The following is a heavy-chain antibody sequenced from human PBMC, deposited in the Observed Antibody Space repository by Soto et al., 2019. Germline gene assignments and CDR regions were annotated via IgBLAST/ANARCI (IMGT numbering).Heavy chain of an antibody. CDR1: GFTFSSYG. Sequence: QVQLVESGGGVVQPGRSLRLSCAASGFTFSSYGMHWVRQAPGKGLEWVAVIWYDGSNKYYADSVKGRFTISRDNSKNTLYLQMNSLRAEDTALYYCARDGLLWGDYWGQGTLVTVSS. CDR3: ARDGLLWGDY. D-gene: IGHD3-10*01. V-gene: IGHV3-33*01. J-gene: IGHJ4*02. CDR2: IWYDGSNK.